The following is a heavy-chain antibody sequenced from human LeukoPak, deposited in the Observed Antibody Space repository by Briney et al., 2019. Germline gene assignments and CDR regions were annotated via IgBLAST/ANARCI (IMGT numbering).Heavy chain of an antibody. D-gene: IGHD3-10*01. Sequence: SETLSLTCTVSGGSISSYYWSWIRQPPGKGLEWIGYIYYSGSTNYNPSLKSRVTITVDTSKNQFSLKLSSVTAADTAVYYCARRLLWFGEAGWFDPWGQGTLVTVSS. V-gene: IGHV4-59*01. CDR3: ARRLLWFGEAGWFDP. J-gene: IGHJ5*02. CDR1: GGSISSYY. CDR2: IYYSGST.